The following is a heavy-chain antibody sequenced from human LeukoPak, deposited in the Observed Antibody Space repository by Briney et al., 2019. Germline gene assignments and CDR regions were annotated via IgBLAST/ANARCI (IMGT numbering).Heavy chain of an antibody. CDR3: ARRGVYSGSWFDY. V-gene: IGHV4-39*01. D-gene: IGHD6-13*01. J-gene: IGHJ4*02. CDR1: GGSISSNTYY. CDR2: IYYSGST. Sequence: SETLSHTCTVSGGSISSNTYYWDWIRQPPGKGLEWIGNIYYSGSTYYNPSLKSRVTISVDTSSNQFSLKLTSVTAADTAVYYCARRGVYSGSWFDYWGQGTPVTVSS.